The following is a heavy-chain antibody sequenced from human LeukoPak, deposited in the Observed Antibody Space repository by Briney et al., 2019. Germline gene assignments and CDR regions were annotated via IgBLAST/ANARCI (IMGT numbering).Heavy chain of an antibody. CDR1: GFTFSSYG. V-gene: IGHV3-33*08. D-gene: IGHD3-3*01. Sequence: GRSLRLSCAASGFTFSSYGMHWVRQAPGKGLEWVAVIWYDGSNKYYADSVKGRFTISRDNSKNTLYLQMNSLRAEDTAVYYCARDYDFWSGPPSYGMDVWGQGTTVTVSS. CDR2: IWYDGSNK. J-gene: IGHJ6*02. CDR3: ARDYDFWSGPPSYGMDV.